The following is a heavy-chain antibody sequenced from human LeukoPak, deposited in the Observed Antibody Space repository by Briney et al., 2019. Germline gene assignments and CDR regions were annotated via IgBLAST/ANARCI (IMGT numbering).Heavy chain of an antibody. CDR3: ASRDIAAAGGVDY. Sequence: SETLSLTCTVSGGSISSGSYYWSWIRQPAGKGLEWIGRIYTSGSTNYNPSLKSRVTISVDASKNQFSLKLSSVTAADTAVYYCASRDIAAAGGVDYWGQRTLVTVSS. D-gene: IGHD6-13*01. V-gene: IGHV4-61*02. CDR1: GGSISSGSYY. J-gene: IGHJ4*02. CDR2: IYTSGST.